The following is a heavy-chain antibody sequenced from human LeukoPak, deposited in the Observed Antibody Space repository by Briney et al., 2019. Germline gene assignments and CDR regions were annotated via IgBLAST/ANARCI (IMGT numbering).Heavy chain of an antibody. Sequence: GESLKISCKGSGYIFTSYWIGWVRQMPGKGLEWMGIIYPGDSDTRYSPSFQGQVTISADKSISTAYLQWSSLKASDTAMYYCATAMSYFREPGLFDYWGQGTLVTVSS. D-gene: IGHD2/OR15-2a*01. CDR3: ATAMSYFREPGLFDY. CDR1: GYIFTSYW. V-gene: IGHV5-51*01. J-gene: IGHJ4*02. CDR2: IYPGDSDT.